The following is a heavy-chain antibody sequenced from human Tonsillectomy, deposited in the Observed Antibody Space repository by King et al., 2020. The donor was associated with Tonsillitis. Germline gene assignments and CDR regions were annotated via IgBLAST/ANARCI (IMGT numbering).Heavy chain of an antibody. V-gene: IGHV3-23*01. CDR3: AKCPYDFWSGGLYYAMDV. D-gene: IGHD3-3*01. Sequence: GGGLVQPGGSLRLSCAASGFTCSTYAMTWVRQAPGKGLEWVSVMSGAGARTYHADSVKGRFTISRDNSKNTLYLQMNSLRAEDTAIYYCAKCPYDFWSGGLYYAMDVWGQGTTVTVSS. CDR1: GFTCSTYA. J-gene: IGHJ6*02. CDR2: MSGAGART.